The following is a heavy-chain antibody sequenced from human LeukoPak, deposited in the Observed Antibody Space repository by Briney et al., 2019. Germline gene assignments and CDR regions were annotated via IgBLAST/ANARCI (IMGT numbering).Heavy chain of an antibody. Sequence: GGSLRLSCAASGFTFSSYAMNWVRQAPGKGLEWVSSISSSNSHIYYADSVKGRFTISRDNAKNSLYLQMNSLRAEDTAVYYCARGFYCTSTSCSTGFDYWGQGTLVTVSS. J-gene: IGHJ4*02. CDR1: GFTFSSYA. CDR3: ARGFYCTSTSCSTGFDY. CDR2: ISSSNSHI. D-gene: IGHD2-2*01. V-gene: IGHV3-21*01.